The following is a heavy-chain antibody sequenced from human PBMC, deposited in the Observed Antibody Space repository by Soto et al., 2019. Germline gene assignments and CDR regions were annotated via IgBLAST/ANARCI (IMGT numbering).Heavy chain of an antibody. CDR3: ARESSAHFDY. Sequence: VGSLRLSCAVSGFSFSSYWMSWVRQAPGRGLEWVATIAHDGSEKFYVDSVKGRFTISRDNTKNSLYLQMNSLRAEDTALYYCARESSAHFDYWGQGTMVTVSS. CDR2: IAHDGSEK. CDR1: GFSFSSYW. J-gene: IGHJ4*02. V-gene: IGHV3-7*01.